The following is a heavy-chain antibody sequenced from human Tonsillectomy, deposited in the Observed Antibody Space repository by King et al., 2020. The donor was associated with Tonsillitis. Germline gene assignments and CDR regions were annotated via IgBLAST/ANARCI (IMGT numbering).Heavy chain of an antibody. CDR3: ARDGDGRITFDS. J-gene: IGHJ4*02. V-gene: IGHV3-74*01. Sequence: DVQLVESGGGLVQPGGSLRLSCATSGFTFSRHWMHWVRQAPGKGLVWVARIDGVGSDTHYADSVRGRFTISRDNVKNTRYLQMNGLRAEDTAVYYCARDGDGRITFDSWGQGTLVTVSS. CDR1: GFTFSRHW. CDR2: IDGVGSDT. D-gene: IGHD3-3*01.